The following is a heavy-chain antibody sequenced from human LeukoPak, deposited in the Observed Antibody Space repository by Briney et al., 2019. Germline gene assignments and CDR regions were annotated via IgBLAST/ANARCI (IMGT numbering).Heavy chain of an antibody. CDR2: IRSKAYGGTT. Sequence: GGSLRLSCTGSGFTFGEYAMSWFRQAPGKGLEWGGFIRSKAYGGTTEYAASVKGRFTISRDDTKGIAYLQMNCLKTEDTAVYYCTRRKTFDYWGQGTLVTVSS. CDR3: TRRKTFDY. V-gene: IGHV3-49*03. J-gene: IGHJ4*02. CDR1: GFTFGEYA.